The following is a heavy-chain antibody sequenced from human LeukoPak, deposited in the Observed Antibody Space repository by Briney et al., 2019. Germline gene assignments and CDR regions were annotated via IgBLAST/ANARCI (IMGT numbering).Heavy chain of an antibody. CDR2: IYPGDSDT. CDR3: ARRGYSGYDSPPGNWFDP. Sequence: GESLKISCKGSGYSFTSYWIGWVRQMPGKGLEWMGIIYPGDSDTRYSPSFQGQVTISADTSISTAYLQWSSLKASDTAMYYCARRGYSGYDSPPGNWFDPWGQGTLVTVSS. CDR1: GYSFTSYW. V-gene: IGHV5-51*01. J-gene: IGHJ5*02. D-gene: IGHD5-12*01.